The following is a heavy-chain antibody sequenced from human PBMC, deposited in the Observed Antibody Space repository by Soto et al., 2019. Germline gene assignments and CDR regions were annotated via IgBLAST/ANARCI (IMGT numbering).Heavy chain of an antibody. CDR3: ARDNYDILTGYYWFDP. CDR1: GYTFTGYY. CDR2: INPNSGGT. Sequence: ASVKVSCKASGYTFTGYYMHWVRQAPGQGLEWMGWINPNSGGTNYAQKFQGWVTMTRDTSISTAYMELSRLRSDDTAVYYCARDNYDILTGYYWFDPWGQGTLVTVSS. D-gene: IGHD3-9*01. J-gene: IGHJ5*02. V-gene: IGHV1-2*04.